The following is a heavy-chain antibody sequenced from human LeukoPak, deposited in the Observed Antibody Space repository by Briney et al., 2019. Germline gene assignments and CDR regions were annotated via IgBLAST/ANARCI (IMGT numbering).Heavy chain of an antibody. D-gene: IGHD2-2*01. J-gene: IGHJ4*02. CDR1: GFSLSTRGVG. Sequence: SGPTLVKPTQTLTLTCTFSGFSLSTRGVGVGWIRQPPGKALEWLALIYWNDDKRYSPSLKSSLTITMDTSKNQVVLTMTNMDPVDTATYYCAHRPGYCSSTSCLDYWGQGTLVTVSS. CDR3: AHRPGYCSSTSCLDY. V-gene: IGHV2-5*01. CDR2: IYWNDDK.